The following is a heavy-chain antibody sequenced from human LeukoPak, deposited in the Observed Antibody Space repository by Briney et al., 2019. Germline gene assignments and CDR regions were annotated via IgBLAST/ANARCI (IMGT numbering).Heavy chain of an antibody. CDR3: ASQRSFNY. J-gene: IGHJ4*02. V-gene: IGHV4-38-2*01. CDR1: GYSINSGYY. D-gene: IGHD1-26*01. CDR2: IYHSGST. Sequence: SETLSLTCAVSGYSINSGYYWGWIRQPPGKGLEWIGSIYHSGSTYYNPSLKSRVTISGDTSKNQFSLKLSSVTAADTAVYFCASQRSFNYWGQGTLVTVSS.